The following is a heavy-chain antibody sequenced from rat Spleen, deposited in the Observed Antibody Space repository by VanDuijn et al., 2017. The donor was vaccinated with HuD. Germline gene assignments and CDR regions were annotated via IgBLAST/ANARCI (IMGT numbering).Heavy chain of an antibody. CDR1: GFTFSNYD. V-gene: IGHV5-27*01. Sequence: EVQLVESGEGLVQPGRSLKLACAASGFTFSNYDMAWVRQVPTKGLEWIASITNTGGSIHYPDSVRGRFTISRDTAQNTLYLQMNSLRSEDTATYYCTRRNPGRVMDAWGQGASVTVSS. D-gene: IGHD1-4*01. J-gene: IGHJ4*01. CDR2: ITNTGGSI. CDR3: TRRNPGRVMDA.